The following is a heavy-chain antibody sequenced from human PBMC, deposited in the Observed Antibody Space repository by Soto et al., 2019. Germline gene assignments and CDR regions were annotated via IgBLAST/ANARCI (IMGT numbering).Heavy chain of an antibody. J-gene: IGHJ4*02. CDR3: ATHPPYGPLDH. Sequence: TSETLSLTCTVSGGSISSSSNHSGWIRQPPGKGLEWIGNIYYSENTYYNPSLKSRVTISVDTSKNQFSLRLTSVTAADTAVYYCATHPPYGPLDHWGQGTLVTVSS. V-gene: IGHV4-39*01. CDR2: IYYSENT. D-gene: IGHD4-17*01. CDR1: GGSISSSSNH.